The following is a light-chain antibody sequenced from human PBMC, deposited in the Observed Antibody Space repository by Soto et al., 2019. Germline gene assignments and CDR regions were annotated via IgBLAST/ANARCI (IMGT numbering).Light chain of an antibody. Sequence: EIVLTQSPGTLSLSPGERDTLSCRASQSVTSNYLAWYQQKPGQAPRLLIYGASSRAIGIPDRFSGRGSGTDFTLTIIGLEPEDFAVYYCHQYGSSLHTFGKGTKVDI. V-gene: IGKV3-20*01. CDR2: GAS. CDR1: QSVTSNY. J-gene: IGKJ2*01. CDR3: HQYGSSLHT.